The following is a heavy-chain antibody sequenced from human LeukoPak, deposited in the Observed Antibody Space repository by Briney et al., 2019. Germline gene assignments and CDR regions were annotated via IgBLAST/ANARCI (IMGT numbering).Heavy chain of an antibody. CDR2: IYHSGST. Sequence: PSGTLSLTCAVSGGSISSSNWWSWVRQPPGKGLEWIGEIYHSGSTNYNPSLKSRVTISVDKSKNQFSLKLSSVTAADTAVYYCARDRRGSSRGMIYWGQGTLVTVSS. D-gene: IGHD1-26*01. CDR3: ARDRRGSSRGMIY. CDR1: GGSISSSNW. V-gene: IGHV4-4*02. J-gene: IGHJ4*02.